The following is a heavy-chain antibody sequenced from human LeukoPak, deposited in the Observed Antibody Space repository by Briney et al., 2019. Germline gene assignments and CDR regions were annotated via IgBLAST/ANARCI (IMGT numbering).Heavy chain of an antibody. CDR2: ISGGSGST. V-gene: IGHV3-23*01. D-gene: IGHD3-22*01. CDR1: GFTFSSYA. CDR3: AKHRFESGGYHSTD. Sequence: GGSLRLSCAASGFTFSSYAMSWVRQAPGKGLAWVSTISGGSGSTYCADSVKGRFTISRDNSKNTLYLQMNNLRDEDTAVYYCAKHRFESGGYHSTDWGQGTLVTVSS. J-gene: IGHJ4*02.